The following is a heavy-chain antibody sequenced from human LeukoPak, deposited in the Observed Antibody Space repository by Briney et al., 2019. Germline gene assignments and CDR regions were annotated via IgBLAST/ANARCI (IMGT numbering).Heavy chain of an antibody. CDR2: LSGRGGRT. D-gene: IGHD7-27*01. Sequence: GGSLRLSCAASGFTYSSYGMGWVRQAPGKGLQWVSGLSGRGGRTYYADSVKGRFTISRDNSKNTLHLQMNSLRADDTAVYYCAVRTGDLPYYFDYWGQGTLVTVSS. CDR3: AVRTGDLPYYFDY. CDR1: GFTYSSYG. J-gene: IGHJ4*02. V-gene: IGHV3-23*01.